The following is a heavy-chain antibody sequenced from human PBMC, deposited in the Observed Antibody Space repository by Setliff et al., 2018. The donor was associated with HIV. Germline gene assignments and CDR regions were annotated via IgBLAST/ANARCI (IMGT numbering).Heavy chain of an antibody. CDR2: INHSGST. J-gene: IGHJ4*02. D-gene: IGHD6-13*01. CDR1: GGSFSGYF. CDR3: ARSNPGITAGLLAY. V-gene: IGHV4-34*01. Sequence: PSETLSLTCAVYGGSFSGYFWSWFRQPPGRGLEWIGQINHSGSTNYNASLKSRVTISVDTSKNQFSLNLSSVTAADTATYYCARSNPGITAGLLAYWGPGTLVTVSS.